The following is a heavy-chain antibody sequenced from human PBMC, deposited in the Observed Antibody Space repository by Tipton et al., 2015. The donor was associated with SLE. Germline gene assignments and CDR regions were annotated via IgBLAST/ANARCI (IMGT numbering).Heavy chain of an antibody. CDR3: ARDLSGGSCT. CDR2: IYFSGTT. J-gene: IGHJ3*01. CDR1: GGSMSSFL. V-gene: IGHV4-59*01. D-gene: IGHD1-26*01. Sequence: TLSLTCSVSGGSMSSFLWSWIRQPPGKGLQWIGYIYFSGTTTYNPSLKSRVTISVDTSKNQFSLKLRSVTAADTAVYYCARDLSGGSCTWGQGTMVTVSS.